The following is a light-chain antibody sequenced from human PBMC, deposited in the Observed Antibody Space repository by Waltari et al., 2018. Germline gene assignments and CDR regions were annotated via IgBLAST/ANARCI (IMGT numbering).Light chain of an antibody. Sequence: DIVVTQSPASLSVSLAARATITCKSSQSALSRSSNKNFLAWYQQKPGQPPKLLIYWASTRESGVPDRFSGSGSGTDFTLTISSLQAEDVAVYYCQQYYSTIFTFGPGTKVDIK. V-gene: IGKV4-1*01. CDR2: WAS. CDR1: QSALSRSSNKNF. J-gene: IGKJ3*01. CDR3: QQYYSTIFT.